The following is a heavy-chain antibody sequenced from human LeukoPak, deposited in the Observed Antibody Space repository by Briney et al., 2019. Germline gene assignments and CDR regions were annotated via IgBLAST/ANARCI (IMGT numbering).Heavy chain of an antibody. CDR1: GFTFSSYW. CDR2: IKQDGSEK. J-gene: IGHJ4*02. Sequence: GGSLRLSCAASGFTFSSYWMSWVRQAPGKGLEWVANIKQDGSEKYYVDSVKGRFTISRDNAKNSLYLQMNSLRAEDTAVYYCARGSIPKDDILTGYYRDPFDYWGQGTLVTVSS. V-gene: IGHV3-7*01. D-gene: IGHD3-9*01. CDR3: ARGSIPKDDILTGYYRDPFDY.